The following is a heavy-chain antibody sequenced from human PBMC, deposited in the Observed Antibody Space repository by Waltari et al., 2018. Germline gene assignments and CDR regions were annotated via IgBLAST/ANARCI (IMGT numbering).Heavy chain of an antibody. CDR2: SSGSGSPR. V-gene: IGHV3-48*01. CDR3: ARESSWAVDF. D-gene: IGHD7-27*01. CDR1: AFPFRRYT. J-gene: IGHJ4*02. Sequence: QLVESGGVLVQHGCSLRLSCAASAFPFRRYTLYWVRQAPGKGLEWLSDSSGSGSPREDADSVRGRFTISRDNDRNSLYLQRNSLRADDTAVYDCARESSWAVDFGGQGTLVTVSS.